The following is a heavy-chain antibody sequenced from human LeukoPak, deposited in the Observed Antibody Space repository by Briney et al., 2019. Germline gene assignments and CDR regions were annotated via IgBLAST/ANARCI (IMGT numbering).Heavy chain of an antibody. Sequence: SETLSLTCAVYGGSFSGYYWSWIRQPPGKGLEWIGEINHSGSTNYNPSLKSRVTISVDTSKNQFSLKLSSVTAADTAMYYCARGLYLEHCSSTSCYEDYWGQGTLVTVSS. V-gene: IGHV4-34*01. CDR1: GGSFSGYY. D-gene: IGHD2-2*01. CDR2: INHSGST. CDR3: ARGLYLEHCSSTSCYEDY. J-gene: IGHJ4*02.